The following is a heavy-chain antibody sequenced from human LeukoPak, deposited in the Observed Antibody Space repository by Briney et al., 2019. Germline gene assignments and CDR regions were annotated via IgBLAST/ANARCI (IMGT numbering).Heavy chain of an antibody. Sequence: VKVSCKISGYTFTDYYMHWVQQAPGKGLEWMGLVDPEDGETIYAEKFHGRVTITADTSTDTAYMELSSLRSEDTAVYYCATGNSGSYGYFDYWGQGTLVTVSS. V-gene: IGHV1-69-2*01. CDR1: GYTFTDYY. J-gene: IGHJ4*02. CDR3: ATGNSGSYGYFDY. CDR2: VDPEDGET. D-gene: IGHD1-26*01.